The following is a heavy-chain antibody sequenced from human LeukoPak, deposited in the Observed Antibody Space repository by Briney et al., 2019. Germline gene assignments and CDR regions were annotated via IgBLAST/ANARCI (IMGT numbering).Heavy chain of an antibody. D-gene: IGHD5-24*01. J-gene: IGHJ4*02. Sequence: GGSLRLSCAASGFRFSDYSMNWVRRAPGKGLEWISYIGISSGNTNYADSVKGRFTISGDKARNSLYLQMNSLRVEDTAVYYCARDYKYAFDNWGQGTLVTVPS. CDR3: ARDYKYAFDN. CDR1: GFRFSDYS. CDR2: IGISSGNT. V-gene: IGHV3-48*01.